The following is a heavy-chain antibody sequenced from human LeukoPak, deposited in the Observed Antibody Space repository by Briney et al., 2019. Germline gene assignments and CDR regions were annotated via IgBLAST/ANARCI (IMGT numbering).Heavy chain of an antibody. D-gene: IGHD4-23*01. CDR1: VYTFTVYY. CDR3: ARVAVVKVWFDP. Sequence: ASVTVSFTSSVYTFTVYYMHWVRQAPGQGLEWKGWINPNSGGTNYAQKFQGRVTMTRDTSISTDYMELSRLRSDDTAVYYCARVAVVKVWFDPWGQGALVTVSS. CDR2: INPNSGGT. J-gene: IGHJ5*02. V-gene: IGHV1-2*02.